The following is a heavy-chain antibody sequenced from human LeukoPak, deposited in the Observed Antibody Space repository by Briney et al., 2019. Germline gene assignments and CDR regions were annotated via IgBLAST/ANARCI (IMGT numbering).Heavy chain of an antibody. J-gene: IGHJ4*02. CDR1: GFTFSSYG. CDR3: AKDGLYYDFWSGSAGSFDY. Sequence: GGSLRLSCAASGFTFSSYGMHWVRQAPGKGLEWVAVIWYDGSNKYYADSVKGRFTISRDNSKNTLYLQMNGLRAEDTAVYYCAKDGLYYDFWSGSAGSFDYWGQGTLVTVSS. D-gene: IGHD3-3*01. V-gene: IGHV3-33*06. CDR2: IWYDGSNK.